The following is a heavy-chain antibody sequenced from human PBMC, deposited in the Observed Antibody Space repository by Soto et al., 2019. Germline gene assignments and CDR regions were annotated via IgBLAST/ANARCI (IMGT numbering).Heavy chain of an antibody. J-gene: IGHJ6*02. CDR3: ARPLYDFWSGYSYGMDV. D-gene: IGHD3-3*01. CDR1: GFTVSSNY. CDR2: IYSGGST. V-gene: IGHV3-53*02. Sequence: VQLGESGGGLIQPGWSLRLSCAASGFTVSSNYMSWVRQAPGKGLEWVSVIYSGGSTYYADSVKGRFTISRDNSKNTLYLQMNSLRAEDTAVYYCARPLYDFWSGYSYGMDVWGQGTTVTVSS.